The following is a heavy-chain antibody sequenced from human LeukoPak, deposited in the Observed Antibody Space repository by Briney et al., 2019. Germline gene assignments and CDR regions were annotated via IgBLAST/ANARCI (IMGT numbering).Heavy chain of an antibody. CDR1: GGSFSGYY. Sequence: SETLSLTCAVYGGSFSGYYWSWIRQPPGKGLEWIGEINHSGSTNYNPSLKSRVTISVDTSKNQFSLKLSSVTAADTAVYYCARTEAYYDSSGYWYWGQGTLVTVSS. CDR2: INHSGST. V-gene: IGHV4-34*01. CDR3: ARTEAYYDSSGYWY. J-gene: IGHJ4*02. D-gene: IGHD3-22*01.